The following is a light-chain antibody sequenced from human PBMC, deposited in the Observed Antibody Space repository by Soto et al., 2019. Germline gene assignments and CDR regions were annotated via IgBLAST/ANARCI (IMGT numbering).Light chain of an antibody. J-gene: IGLJ2*01. CDR2: ANT. V-gene: IGLV1-40*01. CDR1: SSNIGAGYY. CDR3: QSYDISLSVV. Sequence: QSVLTQPPSVSGAPGQRVTISCTGSSSNIGAGYYVHWYQQLPGTAPKLLIYANTMRPSGVPDRFSGSKSGTSASLAITGLQAEDEADYYCQSYDISLSVVFGGGTKLTVL.